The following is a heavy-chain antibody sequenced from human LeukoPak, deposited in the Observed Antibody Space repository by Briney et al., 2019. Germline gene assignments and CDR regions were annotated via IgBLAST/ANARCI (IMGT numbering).Heavy chain of an antibody. CDR1: GGSISSGTYY. V-gene: IGHV4-61*02. J-gene: IGHJ3*02. Sequence: PSETLSLTCTVSGGSISSGTYYWSWIRQPAGKALGWIGRIYTSGSTNYNPSLKSRVIISLDTSKNQFSLKLSSVTAADTAVYYCAGEEPFSGSYYGALDIWGQGTMVTVSS. D-gene: IGHD1-26*01. CDR2: IYTSGST. CDR3: AGEEPFSGSYYGALDI.